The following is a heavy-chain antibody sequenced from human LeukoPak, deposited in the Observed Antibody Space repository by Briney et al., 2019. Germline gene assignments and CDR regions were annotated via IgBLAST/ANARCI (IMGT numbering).Heavy chain of an antibody. Sequence: GGSLRLSCAASGFTLNNNYMSWVRPAQGKGLEWVSVIYSGGSTYYADSVKGRFTISRDKSKNTLYLQMNSLRVEDTAVYYCARDLDWYWGEGTLVTVSS. D-gene: IGHD3/OR15-3a*01. CDR3: ARDLDWY. CDR2: IYSGGST. V-gene: IGHV3-66*02. J-gene: IGHJ4*02. CDR1: GFTLNNNY.